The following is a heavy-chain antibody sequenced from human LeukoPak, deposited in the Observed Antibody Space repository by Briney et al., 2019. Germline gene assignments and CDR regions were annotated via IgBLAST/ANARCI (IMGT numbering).Heavy chain of an antibody. CDR1: GFTFSDYY. Sequence: PGGSLRLSCAASGFTFSDYYMSWTRQAPGKGVEWVSYISSSGSTIYYADSVKGRFTISRDNAKNSLYLRMNSLRAEDTAVYYSAKDRLPFTGGVFDYWGQGTLVTVSS. CDR2: ISSSGSTI. V-gene: IGHV3-11*04. D-gene: IGHD3-16*01. J-gene: IGHJ4*02. CDR3: AKDRLPFTGGVFDY.